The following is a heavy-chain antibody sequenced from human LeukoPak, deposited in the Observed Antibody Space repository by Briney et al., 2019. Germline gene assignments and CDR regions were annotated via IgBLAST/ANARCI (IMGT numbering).Heavy chain of an antibody. Sequence: GGSLRLSCAASGFTFSSYEMNWVRQAPGKGLEWVSYISSSGSTIYYADSVKGRFTISRDNAKNSLYLQMNSLRAEDTAVYYCAMGWSGSQIDYWGQGTLVTVSS. D-gene: IGHD1-26*01. CDR2: ISSSGSTI. CDR1: GFTFSSYE. CDR3: AMGWSGSQIDY. J-gene: IGHJ4*02. V-gene: IGHV3-48*03.